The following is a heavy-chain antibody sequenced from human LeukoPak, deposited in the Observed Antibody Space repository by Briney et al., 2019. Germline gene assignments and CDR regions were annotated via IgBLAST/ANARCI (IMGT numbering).Heavy chain of an antibody. CDR2: IYYSGST. V-gene: IGHV4-59*11. CDR3: ARVVVITTSEFYFDY. CDR1: GGSISSHY. J-gene: IGHJ4*02. Sequence: PSETLSLTCTVSGGSISSHYWSWVRQPPGKGLEWIGYIYYSGSTKYSPSLKSRVTISVNTSKNHFSLKLSSVTAADTAVYYCARVVVITTSEFYFDYWGQGTLVTVSS. D-gene: IGHD3-22*01.